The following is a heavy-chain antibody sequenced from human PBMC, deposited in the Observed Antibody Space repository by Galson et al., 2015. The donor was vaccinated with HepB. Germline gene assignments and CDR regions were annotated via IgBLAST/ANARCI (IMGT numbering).Heavy chain of an antibody. CDR2: IRSKAYGGTT. D-gene: IGHD2-21*01. CDR3: TRVNGLRWIGSRAYYFDY. CDR1: GFTFGDYA. J-gene: IGHJ4*02. V-gene: IGHV3-49*04. Sequence: SLRLSCAASGFTFGDYAMSWVRQAPGKGLEWVGFIRSKAYGGTTEYAASVKGRFTISRDDSKSIAYLQMNSLKTEDTAVYYCTRVNGLRWIGSRAYYFDYWGQGTLVTVSS.